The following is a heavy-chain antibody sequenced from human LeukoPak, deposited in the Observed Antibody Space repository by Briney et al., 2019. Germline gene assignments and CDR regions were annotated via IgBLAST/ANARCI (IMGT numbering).Heavy chain of an antibody. CDR1: GYTFTSYY. CDR3: ARDPTYYYDSSGYPLYYFDY. V-gene: IGHV1-46*03. CDR2: INPSGGST. J-gene: IGHJ4*02. D-gene: IGHD3-22*01. Sequence: ASVKVSCKASGYTFTSYYMHWVLQAPGQGLEWMGIINPSGGSTSYAQKFQGRVTMTRDTSTSTVYMELSSLRSEDTAVYYCARDPTYYYDSSGYPLYYFDYWGQGTLVTVSS.